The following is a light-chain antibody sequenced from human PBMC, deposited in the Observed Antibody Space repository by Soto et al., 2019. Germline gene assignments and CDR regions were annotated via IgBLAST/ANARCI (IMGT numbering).Light chain of an antibody. J-gene: IGKJ4*01. CDR1: QGIGVY. V-gene: IGKV1-27*01. Sequence: DIQMTQSPSSLSASLGDRVTITCRASQGIGVYLAWFQQRPGRVPNLMIYAAATLQSGVPSRFSGSGSGTDFTLTISSLQPEDVATYYCQKYNSAPLTFCGGTKVEIK. CDR2: AAA. CDR3: QKYNSAPLT.